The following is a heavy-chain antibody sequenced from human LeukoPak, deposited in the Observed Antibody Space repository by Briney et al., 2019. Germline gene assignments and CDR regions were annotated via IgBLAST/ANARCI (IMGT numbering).Heavy chain of an antibody. D-gene: IGHD2-15*01. V-gene: IGHV1-69*06. J-gene: IGHJ4*02. CDR1: GGTFSSYA. Sequence: ASVKVSCKASGGTFSSYAISWVRQAPGQGLEWMGGIIPTFGTAKYAQKFQGRVTITADKSTSTAYMELSRLRPEDTAVYYCARALGYCSGSSCYSMDYWGQETLVTVSS. CDR3: ARALGYCSGSSCYSMDY. CDR2: IIPTFGTA.